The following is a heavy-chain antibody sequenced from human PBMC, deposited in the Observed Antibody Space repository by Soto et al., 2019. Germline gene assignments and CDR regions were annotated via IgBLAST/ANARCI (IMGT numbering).Heavy chain of an antibody. CDR1: GGSISSSAYF. CDR2: LYYTGRT. D-gene: IGHD5-12*01. J-gene: IGHJ3*02. CDR3: ARIYSGYDDEGAFDI. V-gene: IGHV4-39*01. Sequence: QLQVQESGPGLVKPSETLSLTCTVSGGSISSSAYFWGWIRQPPGKGLEWIGTLYYTGRTSYNPYIKSRITISIATSKNRFSLKLSSVTAADTSVYFCARIYSGYDDEGAFDIWGQGTMVTVSS.